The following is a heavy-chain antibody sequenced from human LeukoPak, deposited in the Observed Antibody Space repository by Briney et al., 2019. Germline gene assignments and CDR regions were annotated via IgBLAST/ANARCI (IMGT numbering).Heavy chain of an antibody. J-gene: IGHJ4*02. CDR1: GYTFTSYG. D-gene: IGHD1-26*01. CDR2: ISAYNGNA. V-gene: IGHV1-18*01. CDR3: ATPSPGELAFDY. Sequence: ASVKVSCKASGYTFTSYGISWVRQAPGQGLEWMGWISAYNGNANYAQKLQGRVTMTTDTSTSTAYMELRSLRSEDTAVYYCATPSPGELAFDYWGQGTLVTVSS.